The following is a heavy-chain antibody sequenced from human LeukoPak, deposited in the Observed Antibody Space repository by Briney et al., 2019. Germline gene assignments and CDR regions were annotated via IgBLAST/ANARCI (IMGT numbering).Heavy chain of an antibody. V-gene: IGHV1-8*03. J-gene: IGHJ4*02. D-gene: IGHD5-18*01. CDR1: GYTFTSFD. CDR2: MNPSSGDT. CDR3: ATPTMRGPSYGYVRLLN. Sequence: ASVXVSCKASGYTFTSFDINWVRQATGQGPEWMGWMNPSSGDTGYAQKFQGRVTFTRDTSTNTAYMELSSLTSEDTAVYYCATPTMRGPSYGYVRLLNWGQGSLVTVSS.